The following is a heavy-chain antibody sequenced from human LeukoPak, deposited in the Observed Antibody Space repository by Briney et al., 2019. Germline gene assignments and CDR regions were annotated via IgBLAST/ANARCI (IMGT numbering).Heavy chain of an antibody. V-gene: IGHV3-21*01. CDR1: GFTFSSYS. Sequence: NPGGSLRLSCAASGFTFSSYSMNWVRQAPGKGLEWVSSISSSSSYIYYADSVKGRFTISRDNAKNSLYLRMNSLRAEDTAVYYCAREAYCGGDCYHDYWGQGTLVTVSS. J-gene: IGHJ4*02. CDR3: AREAYCGGDCYHDY. D-gene: IGHD2-21*02. CDR2: ISSSSSYI.